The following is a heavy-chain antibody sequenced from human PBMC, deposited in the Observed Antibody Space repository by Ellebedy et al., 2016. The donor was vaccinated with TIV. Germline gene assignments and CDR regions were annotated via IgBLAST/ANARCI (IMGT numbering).Heavy chain of an antibody. CDR2: ISSSSSYI. J-gene: IGHJ3*02. V-gene: IGHV3-21*01. CDR1: GFTFNSYS. D-gene: IGHD3-9*01. Sequence: GGSLRLSCAASGFTFNSYSVDWVRQAPGKGLEWVSSISSSSSYIYYADSVKGRFTISRDNAKNSLYLQMHSLRAEDTAVYYCARDFDGDGFDIWGQGTLATVSS. CDR3: ARDFDGDGFDI.